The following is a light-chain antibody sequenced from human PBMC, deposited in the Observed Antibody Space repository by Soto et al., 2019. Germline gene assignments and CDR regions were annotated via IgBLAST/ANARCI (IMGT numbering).Light chain of an antibody. CDR3: CSYAGSYTFDV. CDR2: DVS. V-gene: IGLV2-11*01. Sequence: QSALTQPPSASGSPGQSVTISCAGTSSDVGGYNYVSWYQQHPGKAPKLMIYDVSKRLSGVPDRFSGSKSGNTASLTISGLQAEDEADYYCCSYAGSYTFDVFGTGTKVTV. CDR1: SSDVGGYNY. J-gene: IGLJ1*01.